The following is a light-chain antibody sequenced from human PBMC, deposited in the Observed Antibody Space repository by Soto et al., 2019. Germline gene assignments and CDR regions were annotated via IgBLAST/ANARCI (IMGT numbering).Light chain of an antibody. Sequence: SYALTQPPSVSVAPGQTARITCGGNNIGSKSVHWYQQKPGQAPVLVVYGDSDRPSGIPERFSGSNSGNTATLTISRVEAGDEADYYCQVWDSSSDHPYVFGTGTKVTVL. CDR3: QVWDSSSDHPYV. V-gene: IGLV3-21*02. J-gene: IGLJ1*01. CDR1: NIGSKS. CDR2: GDS.